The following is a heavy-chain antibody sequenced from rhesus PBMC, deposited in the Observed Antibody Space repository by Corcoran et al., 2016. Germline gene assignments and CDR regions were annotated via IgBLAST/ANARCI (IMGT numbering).Heavy chain of an antibody. D-gene: IGHD2-21*01. CDR3: AKDPVRTVLVVVATSYFDY. V-gene: IGHV3-175*02. Sequence: EVQLAESGGGLVQPGGSLRLSCAASGFTVSSYWMSWVRQAPGKGLEWLSDIYGSTMYYGDSVKGRCTVTRDNSKTTRSLKMNSLRAEDTAVYYCAKDPVRTVLVVVATSYFDYWGQGVLVTVSS. J-gene: IGHJ4*01. CDR2: IYGSTM. CDR1: GFTVSSYW.